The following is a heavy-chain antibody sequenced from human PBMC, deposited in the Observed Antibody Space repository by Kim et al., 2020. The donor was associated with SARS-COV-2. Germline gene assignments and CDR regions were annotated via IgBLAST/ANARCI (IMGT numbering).Heavy chain of an antibody. CDR3: ARVRGDYYFDY. D-gene: IGHD3-3*01. V-gene: IGHV1-3*01. J-gene: IGHJ4*02. CDR2: T. Sequence: TTDSQNFQGRVTITRDTSASTAYMELSSLRSEDTAVYYCARVRGDYYFDYWGQGTLVTVSS.